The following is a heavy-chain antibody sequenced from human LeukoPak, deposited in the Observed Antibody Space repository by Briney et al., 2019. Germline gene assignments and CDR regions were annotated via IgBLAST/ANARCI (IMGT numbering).Heavy chain of an antibody. CDR3: ARVITIFGVVIDTYYFDY. Sequence: SETLSLTCTVSGGSISSGDYYWSWIRQPPGKGLEWIGYIYYSGSTYYNPSLKSRVTISVDTSKNQFSLKLSSVTAADTAVYYCARVITIFGVVIDTYYFDYWGQGNLVTVSS. CDR1: GGSISSGDYY. CDR2: IYYSGST. V-gene: IGHV4-30-4*08. D-gene: IGHD3-3*01. J-gene: IGHJ4*02.